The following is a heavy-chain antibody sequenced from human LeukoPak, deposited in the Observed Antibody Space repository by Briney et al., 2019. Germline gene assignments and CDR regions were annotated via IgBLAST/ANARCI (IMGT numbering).Heavy chain of an antibody. Sequence: GGSLRLSCAASGFTFSSYGMHWVRQAPGKGLEGGAVISYDGSNKYYADSVKGRFTISRDNSKNTLYLQMNSLRAEDTAVYYCAKSLPGVTTLDYWGQGTLVTVSS. CDR1: GFTFSSYG. CDR3: AKSLPGVTTLDY. J-gene: IGHJ4*02. CDR2: ISYDGSNK. D-gene: IGHD4-17*01. V-gene: IGHV3-30*18.